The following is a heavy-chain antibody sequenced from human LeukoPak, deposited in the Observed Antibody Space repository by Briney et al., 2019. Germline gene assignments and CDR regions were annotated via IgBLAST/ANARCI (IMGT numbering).Heavy chain of an antibody. J-gene: IGHJ4*02. Sequence: GGSLRLSCAASGFTFSTYIMNWVRQAPGKGLEWVSSISSSSSYIYYADSVKGRFTISRDNAKNSLYLQMNSLRAEDTAVYYCARDPVGATTPDCWGQGALVTVSS. CDR2: ISSSSSYI. CDR3: ARDPVGATTPDC. CDR1: GFTFSTYI. V-gene: IGHV3-21*01. D-gene: IGHD1-26*01.